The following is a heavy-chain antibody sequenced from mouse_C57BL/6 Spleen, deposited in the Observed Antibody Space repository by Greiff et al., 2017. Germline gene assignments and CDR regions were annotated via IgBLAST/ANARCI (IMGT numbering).Heavy chain of an antibody. CDR1: GYSITSGYY. V-gene: IGHV3-6*01. CDR3: ARDYYGSSYNFDY. J-gene: IGHJ2*01. CDR2: ISYDGSN. D-gene: IGHD1-1*01. Sequence: EVQLQQSGPGLVKPSQSLSLTCSVTGYSITSGYYWNWIRQFPGNKLEWMGYISYDGSNNYNPSLKNRISITRDTSKNQFFLKLNSVTTEDTATYYCARDYYGSSYNFDYWGQGTTLTVSS.